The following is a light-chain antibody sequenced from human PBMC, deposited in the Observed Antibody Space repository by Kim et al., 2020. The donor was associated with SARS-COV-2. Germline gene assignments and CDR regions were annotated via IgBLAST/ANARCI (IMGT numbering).Light chain of an antibody. CDR2: DVS. CDR1: SSDVAGYNF. V-gene: IGLV2-11*01. Sequence: QSVTISCTGTSSDVAGYNFDSWYQQHPGKAPKLMISDVSKRPSGVPDHFSGSKSGNTASLTISGLQAEDEADYYCCSYAGSYTYVFGTGTKVTVL. CDR3: CSYAGSYTYV. J-gene: IGLJ1*01.